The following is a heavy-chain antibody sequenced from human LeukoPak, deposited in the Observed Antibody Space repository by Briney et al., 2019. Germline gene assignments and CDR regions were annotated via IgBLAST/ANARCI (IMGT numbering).Heavy chain of an antibody. V-gene: IGHV4-59*08. CDR1: GGSISSYY. Sequence: SEPLSLTCTVSGGSISSYYWSWIRQPPGKGLEWIGYIYYSGSTNYSPSLKSRATISVDTSKNQFSLKLSSVTATDTAVYYCAASARLVLQESVYWGQGTLVTVSS. J-gene: IGHJ4*02. D-gene: IGHD6-19*01. CDR3: AASARLVLQESVY. CDR2: IYYSGST.